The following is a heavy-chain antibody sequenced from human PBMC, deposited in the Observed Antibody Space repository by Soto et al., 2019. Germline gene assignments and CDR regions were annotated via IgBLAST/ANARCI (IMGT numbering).Heavy chain of an antibody. CDR1: GGSISSSSYY. CDR2: IYSSGST. Sequence: SETLSLTCIVSGGSISSSSYYWGWIRQPPGKGLEWIGTIYSSGSTYYNPSLKSRVTISVDTSKNQFFLELKSVTAADTAVYYCARHVGCSGANCYYYYMDVWGTGTTVTAP. D-gene: IGHD2-15*01. J-gene: IGHJ6*03. V-gene: IGHV4-39*01. CDR3: ARHVGCSGANCYYYYMDV.